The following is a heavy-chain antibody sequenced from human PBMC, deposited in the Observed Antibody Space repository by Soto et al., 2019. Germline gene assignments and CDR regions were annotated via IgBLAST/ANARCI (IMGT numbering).Heavy chain of an antibody. J-gene: IGHJ4*02. CDR2: IYYSGST. V-gene: IGHV4-39*01. Sequence: SETLSLTCTVSGGSISSSSYYWGWIRQPPGKGLEWIGSIYYSGSTYYNPSLKSRVTISVDTSKNQLSLKLSSVTAADTAVYYCARSSPHSGYYAPCDYWGQGTLVTVS. CDR1: GGSISSSSYY. CDR3: ARSSPHSGYYAPCDY. D-gene: IGHD3-22*01.